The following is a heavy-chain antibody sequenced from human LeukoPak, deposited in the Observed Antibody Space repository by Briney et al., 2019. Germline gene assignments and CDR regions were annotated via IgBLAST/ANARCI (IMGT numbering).Heavy chain of an antibody. D-gene: IGHD3-3*01. CDR3: AREIRFLEWFVSVDI. V-gene: IGHV4-61*02. Sequence: PSETLSLTCTVSGGSISSGSYYWSWIRQPAGKGLEWIGRIYTSGSTNYNPSLKSRVTMSVDTSKNQFSLKLSSVTAADTAVYYCAREIRFLEWFVSVDIWGQGTMVTVSS. CDR2: IYTSGST. CDR1: GGSISSGSYY. J-gene: IGHJ3*02.